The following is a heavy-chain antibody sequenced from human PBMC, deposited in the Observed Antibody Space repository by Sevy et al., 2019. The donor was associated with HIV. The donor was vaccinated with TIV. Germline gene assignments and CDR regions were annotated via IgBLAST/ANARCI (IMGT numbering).Heavy chain of an antibody. V-gene: IGHV3-30*04. D-gene: IGHD7-27*01. J-gene: IGHJ4*02. Sequence: GGSLRLSCAASGFTFSSYAMHWVRQAPGKGLEWVAVISYDGSNKYYADSVKGRFTISRDNSKNTLYLQMNSLRAEDTAVYYCAREGRLGYDYWGQGTLVTVS. CDR2: ISYDGSNK. CDR3: AREGRLGYDY. CDR1: GFTFSSYA.